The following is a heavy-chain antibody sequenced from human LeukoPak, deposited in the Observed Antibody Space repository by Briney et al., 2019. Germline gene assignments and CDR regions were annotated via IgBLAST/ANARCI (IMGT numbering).Heavy chain of an antibody. CDR3: AKTYDNLWYSDF. CDR2: MSGGGTTT. V-gene: IGHV3-23*01. J-gene: IGHJ4*02. D-gene: IGHD1-1*01. CDR1: GPSAYG. Sequence: GGSLRLSCAASGPSAYGMIWVRQAPGKGLEWVSAMSGGGTTTYYADSAKGRFTISQDNSKNTLYLQMNSLRAEDTAIYYCAKTYDNLWYSDFWGQGTLVTVSS.